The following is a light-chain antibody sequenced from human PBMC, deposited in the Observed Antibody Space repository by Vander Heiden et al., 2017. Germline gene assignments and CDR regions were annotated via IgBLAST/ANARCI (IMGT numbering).Light chain of an antibody. J-gene: IGKJ3*01. CDR2: DAS. V-gene: IGKV3-11*01. CDR1: QSVSSY. Sequence: SPGERATLSCRASQSVSSYLAWDQQKPGQAPRLLIYDASNRATGIPARFSGSGSGTDFTLTISSLEPEDFAVYYCQQRSNWCPFGPGTKVDIK. CDR3: QQRSNWCP.